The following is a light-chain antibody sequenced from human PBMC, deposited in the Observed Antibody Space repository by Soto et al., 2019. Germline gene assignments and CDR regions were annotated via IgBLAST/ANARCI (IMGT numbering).Light chain of an antibody. J-gene: IGLJ1*01. V-gene: IGLV2-14*01. Sequence: QSALTQPASVSGAPGQSITISCTGTSSEIGLHNYGSWHQQHASKAPQLLIDEGIHRPSGVSNRVSGSKSGYAASLTISGLQAEDAADYYCISYSSTGTLYVFGTGTKVTVL. CDR2: EGI. CDR3: ISYSSTGTLYV. CDR1: SSEIGLHNY.